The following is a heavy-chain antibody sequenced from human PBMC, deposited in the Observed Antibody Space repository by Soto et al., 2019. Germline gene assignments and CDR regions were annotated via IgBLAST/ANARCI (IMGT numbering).Heavy chain of an antibody. Sequence: EVQLLESGGGLVQPGGSLRLSCAASGFTFSNFAMSWVRQAPGKGLDWVSTISGSGDTTYYADSVKGRYTISRDNSKNTLSLQVNSLRAEDTAIYYCAKGSNYYGSGSYLDYWGQGTLVTVSS. CDR2: ISGSGDTT. J-gene: IGHJ4*02. CDR3: AKGSNYYGSGSYLDY. D-gene: IGHD3-10*01. CDR1: GFTFSNFA. V-gene: IGHV3-23*01.